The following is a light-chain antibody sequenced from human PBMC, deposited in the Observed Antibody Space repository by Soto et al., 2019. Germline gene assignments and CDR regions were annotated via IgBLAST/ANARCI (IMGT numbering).Light chain of an antibody. Sequence: QSVLTQPASVSGSPGQSITISCTGTASDVGSSNLVSWYQQYPGKAPKLIIYEGRRRPSGVSGRFSGSKSGNTASLTISGPRAEDEANYYCCSFARISTFLVLGTGTK. CDR3: CSFARISTFLV. V-gene: IGLV2-23*01. CDR1: ASDVGSSNL. CDR2: EGR. J-gene: IGLJ1*01.